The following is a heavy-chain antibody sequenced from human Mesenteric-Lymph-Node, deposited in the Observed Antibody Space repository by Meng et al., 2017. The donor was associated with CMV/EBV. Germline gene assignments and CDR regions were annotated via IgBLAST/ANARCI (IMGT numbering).Heavy chain of an antibody. J-gene: IGHJ6*02. V-gene: IGHV3-64*02. CDR2: ISSNGGST. CDR3: ARRSYYGMDV. CDR1: GGDVSSPS. Sequence: GGSLRLSCTVSGGDVSSPSHYWSWIRQPPGKGLEYVSTISSNGGSTYYADSVKGRFTISRDNSKNTLYLQMGSLRAEDMAVYYCARRSYYGMDVWGQGTTVTVSS.